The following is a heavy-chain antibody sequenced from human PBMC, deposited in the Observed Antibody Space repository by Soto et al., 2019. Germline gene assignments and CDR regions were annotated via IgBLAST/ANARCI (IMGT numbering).Heavy chain of an antibody. CDR1: GFTFSMYS. CDR2: IPQEGVDG. V-gene: IGHV3-7*03. Sequence: GWSLRLSCEVSGFTFSMYSMSWVRQSPGKGLEWVAKIPQEGVDGHYADSVKGRFTISRDNGKNSLYLQLNNLRAEDTAVYYCARDHLILPAHDFFYGSDVWGRGATVTVSS. CDR3: ARDHLILPAHDFFYGSDV. J-gene: IGHJ6*02. D-gene: IGHD2-21*02.